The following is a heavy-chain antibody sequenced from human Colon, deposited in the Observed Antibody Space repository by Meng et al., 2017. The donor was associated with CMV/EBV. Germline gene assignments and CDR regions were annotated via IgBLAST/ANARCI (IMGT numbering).Heavy chain of an antibody. CDR1: GFTFSNYW. J-gene: IGHJ3*02. V-gene: IGHV3-7*01. CDR3: ARDPFIKAFDI. CDR2: INEDGSEK. Sequence: GESLKISCAVSGFTFSNYWMTWLRQAPGRGLGLVAHINEDGSEKYFVGSVKGRFTISRDNAKNSLYLQMNSLRAEDTAVYYCARDPFIKAFDIWGQGTMVTVSS.